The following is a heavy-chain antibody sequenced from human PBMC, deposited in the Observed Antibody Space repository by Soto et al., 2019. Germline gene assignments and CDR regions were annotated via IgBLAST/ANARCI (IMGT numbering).Heavy chain of an antibody. V-gene: IGHV4-39*01. D-gene: IGHD3-3*01. CDR3: ARGVYDFWSGYHYYYYYGMDV. J-gene: IGHJ6*02. CDR2: IYYSGST. CDR1: CGSINNNRYY. Sequence: SGTRSLTSTVACGSINNNRYYWGWMRQPPGKGLEWIGSIYYSGSTYYNPSLKSRVPISVDTSKNQFSLKLSSVTAADTAVYYCARGVYDFWSGYHYYYYYGMDVWGQGTTVT.